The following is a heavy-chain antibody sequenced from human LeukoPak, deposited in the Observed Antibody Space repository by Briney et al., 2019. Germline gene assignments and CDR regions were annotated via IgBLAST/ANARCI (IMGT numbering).Heavy chain of an antibody. CDR2: IKSKTDSGTT. J-gene: IGHJ4*02. V-gene: IGHV3-15*01. CDR3: TALVVVTYFDY. Sequence: PGGSLRLSCAASGFTFSNAWMSWVRQAPGKGLEWVGRIKSKTDSGTTDYAAPVKGRFTILRDDSKNTLYLQMNSLKTEDTAVYYCTALVVVTYFDYWGQGTLVTVSS. D-gene: IGHD3-22*01. CDR1: GFTFSNAW.